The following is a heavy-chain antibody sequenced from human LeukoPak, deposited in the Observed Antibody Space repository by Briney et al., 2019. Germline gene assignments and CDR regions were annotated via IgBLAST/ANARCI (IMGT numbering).Heavy chain of an antibody. CDR1: GYTFTSYY. D-gene: IGHD3-10*01. CDR3: ARDYYGSKSSSFDP. CDR2: MNPNSGNT. Sequence: GASVKVSCKASGYTFTSYYMHWVRQATGQGLEWLGWMNPNSGNTGYAQNFQGRVTMTRNTSISTAYMELSSLRSEDTAVYYCARDYYGSKSSSFDPWGQGTLVTVSS. V-gene: IGHV1-8*02. J-gene: IGHJ5*02.